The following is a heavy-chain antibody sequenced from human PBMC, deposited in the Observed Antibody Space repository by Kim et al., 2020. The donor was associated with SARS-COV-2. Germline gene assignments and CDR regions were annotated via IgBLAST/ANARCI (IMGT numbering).Heavy chain of an antibody. CDR2: ISYDGSNK. J-gene: IGHJ6*02. CDR1: GFTFSSYA. CDR3: ARALFGHYYYGRDG. Sequence: WGSLRLSCAASGFTFSSYAMHWVRQAPGKGLEWVAVISYDGSNKYYADSVKGRITISRDNSKNTLYLQMNSLRAEDTAVYYCARALFGHYYYGRDGGGQG. D-gene: IGHD3-16*01. V-gene: IGHV3-30*04.